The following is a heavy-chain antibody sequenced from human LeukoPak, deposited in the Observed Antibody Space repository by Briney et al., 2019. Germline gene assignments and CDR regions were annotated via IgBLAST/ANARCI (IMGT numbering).Heavy chain of an antibody. V-gene: IGHV3-30*03. Sequence: PGGSLRLSCGDSTFNFSDYGMHWVRQAPGKGLEWLALISYDGRTKFYADSLKGRFTISRDNAKNSLYLQMNSLRAEDTAVYYCARDYYGSGSYNYWGQGTLVTVSS. D-gene: IGHD3-10*01. J-gene: IGHJ4*02. CDR2: ISYDGRTK. CDR3: ARDYYGSGSYNY. CDR1: TFNFSDYG.